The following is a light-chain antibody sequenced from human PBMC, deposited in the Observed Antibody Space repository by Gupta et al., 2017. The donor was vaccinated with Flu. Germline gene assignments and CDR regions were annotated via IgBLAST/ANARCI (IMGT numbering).Light chain of an antibody. CDR3: QQYYSTLT. Sequence: DVVMALSPDSLAVSLGERATINCKSSQRVLYSSNNKNYLAWYQQKPGQPPKLLIYWASTRESGVPDRFSGSGSGTDFTLTISSLQAEDVAVYYCQQYYSTLTFGPGTKVEIK. CDR2: WAS. V-gene: IGKV4-1*01. CDR1: QRVLYSSNNKNY. J-gene: IGKJ3*01.